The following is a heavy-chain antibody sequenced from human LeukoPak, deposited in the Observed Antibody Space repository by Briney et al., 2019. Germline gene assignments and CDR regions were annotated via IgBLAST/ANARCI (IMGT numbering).Heavy chain of an antibody. J-gene: IGHJ4*02. CDR2: INPNSGGT. Sequence: ASVKVSCKASGYTFTGYYMHWVRQAPGQGLEWMGWINPNSGGTNYAQKFQGRVTMTRDMSTSTVYMELSSLRSEDTAVYYCARAAVAGIYYFDYWGQGTLVTVSS. D-gene: IGHD6-19*01. V-gene: IGHV1-2*02. CDR1: GYTFTGYY. CDR3: ARAAVAGIYYFDY.